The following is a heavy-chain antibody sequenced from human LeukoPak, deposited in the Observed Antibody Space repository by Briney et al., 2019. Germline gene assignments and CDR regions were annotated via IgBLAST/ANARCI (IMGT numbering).Heavy chain of an antibody. Sequence: KPSETLSLTCAVYGGSFSGVYWSWIRQPPGKGLEWIGEINHSGSTNYNPSLKSRVTVSVDTSKNQFSLKLSSVTAADTAVYYCARGPGSGGYFAWFDHWGQGTPVTVSS. D-gene: IGHD3-10*01. CDR1: GGSFSGVY. V-gene: IGHV4-34*01. J-gene: IGHJ5*02. CDR2: INHSGST. CDR3: ARGPGSGGYFAWFDH.